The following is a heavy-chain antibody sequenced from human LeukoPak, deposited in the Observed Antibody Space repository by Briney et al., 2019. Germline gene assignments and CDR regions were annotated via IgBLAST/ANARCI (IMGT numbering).Heavy chain of an antibody. V-gene: IGHV4-59*08. J-gene: IGHJ4*02. CDR3: ARHGTKDTAMVWGY. CDR1: GGSISSYY. CDR2: IYYSGSA. Sequence: MASETLSLTCTVSGGSISSYYWSWIRQPPGKGLEWIGYIYYSGSANYNPSLKSRVTISVDTSKNQFSLKLSSVTAADTAVYYCARHGTKDTAMVWGYWGQGTLVTVSS. D-gene: IGHD5-18*01.